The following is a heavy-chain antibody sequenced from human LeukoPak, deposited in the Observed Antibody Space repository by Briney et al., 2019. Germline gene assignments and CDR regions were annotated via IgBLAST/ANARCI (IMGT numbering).Heavy chain of an antibody. Sequence: SQTLSLTCAVPGGSISSGGYSWSWIRQPPGKGLEWIGYIYHSGSTYYNPSLKSRVTISVDRSKNQFSLKLSSVTAADTAVYYCARGIEAGVRGFDPWGQGTLVTVSS. J-gene: IGHJ5*02. D-gene: IGHD6-25*01. V-gene: IGHV4-30-2*01. CDR3: ARGIEAGVRGFDP. CDR1: GGSISSGGYS. CDR2: IYHSGST.